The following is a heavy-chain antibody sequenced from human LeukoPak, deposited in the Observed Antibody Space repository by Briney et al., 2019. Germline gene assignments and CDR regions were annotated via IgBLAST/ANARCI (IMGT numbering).Heavy chain of an antibody. J-gene: IGHJ6*02. D-gene: IGHD2-2*01. CDR1: GFTFIIYG. CDR2: IWFDGSNK. Sequence: GRSPRPSCAAAGFTFIIYGTHSVRHAPGKGLEWVAVIWFDGSNKYYAESVKGRFTISRDNSKSTLYLQMNSLRAEDTAVYYCARETGYCSSTSCLADYYYYGMDVWGQGTTVTVSS. V-gene: IGHV3-33*01. CDR3: ARETGYCSSTSCLADYYYYGMDV.